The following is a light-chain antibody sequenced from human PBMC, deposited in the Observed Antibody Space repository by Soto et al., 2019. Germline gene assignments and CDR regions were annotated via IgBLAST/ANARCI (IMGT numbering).Light chain of an antibody. J-gene: IGKJ1*01. V-gene: IGKV1-39*01. Sequence: DIQMTQSPSSLSASVGDRVTITCRASQSISSYVNWYQQKPGKAPKLLIYAASSLQSGVPSRFSGSGSGTDFTLTISSLQPEDFATYYCQQSYNTPLTFGQGTKVDIK. CDR2: AAS. CDR3: QQSYNTPLT. CDR1: QSISSY.